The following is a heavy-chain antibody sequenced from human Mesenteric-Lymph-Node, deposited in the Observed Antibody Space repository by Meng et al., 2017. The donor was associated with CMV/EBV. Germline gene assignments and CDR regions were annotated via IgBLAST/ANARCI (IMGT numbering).Heavy chain of an antibody. D-gene: IGHD3-22*01. J-gene: IGHJ4*02. CDR3: VRVLKTYYYDSSGYSSPHYFDY. CDR2: IYYSGST. CDR1: YY. V-gene: IGHV4-39*01. Sequence: YYWSWIRQPPGKGLEWIGYIYYSGSTYYNPSLKSRVTISVDTSKSQFSLKLSSVTAADTAVYYCVRVLKTYYYDSSGYSSPHYFDYWGQGTLVTVSS.